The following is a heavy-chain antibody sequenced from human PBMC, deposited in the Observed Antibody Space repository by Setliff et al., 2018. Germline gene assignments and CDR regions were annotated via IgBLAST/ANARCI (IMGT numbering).Heavy chain of an antibody. CDR3: ARAPRYFDSTGSYFDF. J-gene: IGHJ4*02. V-gene: IGHV4-39*07. CDR1: GDSINNVDLY. CDR2: IYYDGTT. Sequence: SETLSLTCTVSGDSINNVDLYWGWIRQPPGKGPEWLGTIYYDGTTHYSPSLESRVTISVDTTKNQFSLRLTSVTAADTAVYYCARAPRYFDSTGSYFDFWGQGTLVTVSS. D-gene: IGHD3-22*01.